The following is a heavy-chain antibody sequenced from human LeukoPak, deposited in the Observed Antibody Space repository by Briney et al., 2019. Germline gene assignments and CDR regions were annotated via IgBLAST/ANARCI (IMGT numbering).Heavy chain of an antibody. D-gene: IGHD3-9*01. CDR3: AKAYNDILAGDHS. CDR1: GFTYSSYA. V-gene: IGHV3-23*01. CDR2: ISGSGSST. Sequence: GGSLRLSCAASGFTYSSYALRWVRQAPGKGLEWVSGISGSGSSTYYADSVKGRFTISRDNSKNTLSLQMNSLRAEDTAVYYCAKAYNDILAGDHSWGQGTLVTVSS. J-gene: IGHJ4*02.